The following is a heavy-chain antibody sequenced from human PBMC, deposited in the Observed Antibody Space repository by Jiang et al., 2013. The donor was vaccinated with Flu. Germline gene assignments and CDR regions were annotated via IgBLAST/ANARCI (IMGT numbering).Heavy chain of an antibody. CDR3: ARVSGGAPVYYFDY. V-gene: IGHV1-18*01. J-gene: IGHJ4*02. D-gene: IGHD2-8*02. Sequence: EVKKPGASVKVSCKASGYTFTSHGINWVRQAPGQGLEWMGWISLYNGYTNYAQNLQGRPTLTTDASTSTAYMELRSLRSGDTAIYYCARVSGGAPVYYFDYWGQGALVTVSS. CDR1: GYTFTSHG. CDR2: ISLYNGYT.